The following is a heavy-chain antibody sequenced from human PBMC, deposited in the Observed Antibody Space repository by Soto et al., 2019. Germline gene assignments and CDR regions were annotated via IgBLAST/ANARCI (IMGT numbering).Heavy chain of an antibody. Sequence: QVQLVQSGAEVKKPGSSVKVSCKASGGTFSSYAISWVRQAPGQGLEWMGGIIPIFGTANYAPKFQGRVTINEDESTSTAYMELSSLRYEDTAVYYCAEGVPGQSYYYYGMDVCGKGTTVTVSS. CDR3: AEGVPGQSYYYYGMDV. CDR1: GGTFSSYA. J-gene: IGHJ6*04. D-gene: IGHD2-2*01. CDR2: IIPIFGTA. V-gene: IGHV1-69*01.